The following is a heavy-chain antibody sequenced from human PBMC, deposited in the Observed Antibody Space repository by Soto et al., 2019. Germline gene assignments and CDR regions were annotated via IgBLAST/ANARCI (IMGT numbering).Heavy chain of an antibody. CDR2: IYSGGST. D-gene: IGHD3-16*02. Sequence: GGSLRLSCAASGFTVSSNYMSWVRQAPGKGLEWVSVIYSGGSTYYADSVKGRFTISRHNSKNTLYLQMNSLRAEDTAVYYCARYRSDDYIWGSYRDDYYYYMDVWGKGTTVTVSS. CDR3: ARYRSDDYIWGSYRDDYYYYMDV. V-gene: IGHV3-53*04. CDR1: GFTVSSNY. J-gene: IGHJ6*03.